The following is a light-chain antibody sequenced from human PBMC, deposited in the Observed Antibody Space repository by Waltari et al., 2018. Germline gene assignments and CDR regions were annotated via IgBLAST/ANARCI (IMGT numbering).Light chain of an antibody. J-gene: IGKJ4*01. V-gene: IGKV3-15*01. CDR3: QQYVGWPPTLT. CDR2: GAS. Sequence: EIVMTQSPATLSVSPGARASLSCRASQSVSSNLAWYQQKPGQAPRLLIYGASTRATGIPVRFSGSGSGTEFTLTISSLQSEDFAVYYCQQYVGWPPTLTFGGGTKVEIK. CDR1: QSVSSN.